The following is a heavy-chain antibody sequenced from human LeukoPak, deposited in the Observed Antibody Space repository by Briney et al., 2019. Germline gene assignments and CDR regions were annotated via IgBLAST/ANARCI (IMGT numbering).Heavy chain of an antibody. CDR1: GSPISSSNYY. J-gene: IGHJ4*02. CDR3: ASQYCSSSSCYDVNFDY. D-gene: IGHD2-2*01. V-gene: IGHV4-39*01. CDR2: IYYSGST. Sequence: PSETLSLTCTVSGSPISSSNYYWGWIRQPPGKGLECIGYIYYSGSTYYIPSLKSRVTISVDTSKNQFSLKLSSVTTSDTAVYYCASQYCSSSSCYDVNFDYWGQGTLVTVSS.